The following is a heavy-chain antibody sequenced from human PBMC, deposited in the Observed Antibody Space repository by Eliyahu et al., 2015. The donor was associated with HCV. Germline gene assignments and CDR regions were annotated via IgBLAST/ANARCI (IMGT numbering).Heavy chain of an antibody. Sequence: EVQVVESGGSLVQPGRSLRLSCAASGFDFXDYGXXWVRQAPGKGLEWVSCISWNSDTIGYAASVKGRFTISRDNAKNSLYLQMNSLRVEDTALYYCAKDVRGFRSDFYPGGGFFGMDVWGPGTTVTVSS. CDR3: AKDVRGFRSDFYPGGGFFGMDV. V-gene: IGHV3-9*01. J-gene: IGHJ6*02. CDR2: ISWNSDTI. D-gene: IGHD3-3*01. CDR1: GFDFXDYG.